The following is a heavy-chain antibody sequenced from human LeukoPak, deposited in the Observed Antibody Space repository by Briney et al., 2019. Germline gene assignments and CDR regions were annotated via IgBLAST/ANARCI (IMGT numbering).Heavy chain of an antibody. CDR2: ISGSGSNT. Sequence: PGGSLRLSCAASGFTFSSYAMSWVRQAPGKGLEWVSVISGSGSNTYYADSVKGRFTISRDNSKNTLYLQMNSLRAEDTAVYYCAKIPRGYSGYEGSNFDYWGQGTLVTVSS. J-gene: IGHJ4*02. CDR1: GFTFSSYA. D-gene: IGHD5-12*01. CDR3: AKIPRGYSGYEGSNFDY. V-gene: IGHV3-23*01.